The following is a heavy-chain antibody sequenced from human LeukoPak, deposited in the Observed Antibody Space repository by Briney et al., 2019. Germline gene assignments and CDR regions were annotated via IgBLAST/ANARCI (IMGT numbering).Heavy chain of an antibody. J-gene: IGHJ4*02. CDR3: ARGGREGQQLVKYYFDY. CDR1: GGPFSGYY. D-gene: IGHD6-13*01. CDR2: INHSGST. Sequence: SETLSLTCAVYGGPFSGYYWSWIRQPPGKGLEWIGEINHSGSTNYNPSLKSRVTISVDTSKNQFSLKLSSVTAADTAVYYCARGGREGQQLVKYYFDYWGQGTLVTVSS. V-gene: IGHV4-34*01.